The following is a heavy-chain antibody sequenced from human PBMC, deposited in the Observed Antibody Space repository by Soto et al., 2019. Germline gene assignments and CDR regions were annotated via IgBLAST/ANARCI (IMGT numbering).Heavy chain of an antibody. CDR3: ARHGRKGGYDWHFIDY. J-gene: IGHJ4*02. CDR2: IYDSGST. D-gene: IGHD5-12*01. Sequence: QLQLQESGPGLVKPSETLALTCTVSGGSISSGSYYWGWIRQPPGKGLEWIGSIYDSGSTYQNPSLRSRVTISVDTSKNQCSLKLSSVTAADTAVYYCARHGRKGGYDWHFIDYWGQGTLVTVSS. CDR1: GGSISSGSYY. V-gene: IGHV4-39*01.